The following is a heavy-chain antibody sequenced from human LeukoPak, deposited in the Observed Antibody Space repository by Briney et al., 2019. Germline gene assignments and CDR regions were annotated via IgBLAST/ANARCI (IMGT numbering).Heavy chain of an antibody. CDR3: AGVVITGSQQLFDY. CDR1: GGSISSYY. CDR2: IYTSGST. D-gene: IGHD1-20*01. V-gene: IGHV4-4*07. Sequence: PSETLSLTCTVSGGSISSYYWSWIRQPAGKGLEWIGRIYTSGSTNYNPSLKSRVTMSVDTSKNQFSLKLSSVTAADTAVYYCAGVVITGSQQLFDYWGQGTLVTVSS. J-gene: IGHJ4*02.